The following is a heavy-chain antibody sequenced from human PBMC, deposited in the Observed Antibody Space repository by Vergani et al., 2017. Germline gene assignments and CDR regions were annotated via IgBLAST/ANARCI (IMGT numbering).Heavy chain of an antibody. V-gene: IGHV4-31*03. CDR2: IYYSGST. D-gene: IGHD4-17*01. CDR3: ARARGKKVTTLSRYFDY. CDR1: GGSISSGGYY. Sequence: QVQLQESGPGLVKPSQTLSLTCTVSGGSISSGGYYWSWIRQHPGKGLEWIGYIYYSGSTYYNPSLKSRVTISVDTSKNQFSLKLSSVTAADTAVYYCARARGKKVTTLSRYFDYWGQGTLVTVSS. J-gene: IGHJ4*02.